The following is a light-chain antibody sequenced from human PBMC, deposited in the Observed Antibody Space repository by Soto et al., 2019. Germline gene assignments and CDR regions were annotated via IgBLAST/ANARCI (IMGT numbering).Light chain of an antibody. J-gene: IGLJ1*01. CDR2: EVS. CDR1: SSDVGGYNY. V-gene: IGLV2-14*01. Sequence: QSALTQPASVSGSPGQSITISCTGTSSDVGGYNYFSWYQQHPGKAPKLMIYEVSNRPSGVSNRFSGSKSGNTASLTISGLQAEDEADYYCSSYTSSSTVVFGTGTKLTVL. CDR3: SSYTSSSTVV.